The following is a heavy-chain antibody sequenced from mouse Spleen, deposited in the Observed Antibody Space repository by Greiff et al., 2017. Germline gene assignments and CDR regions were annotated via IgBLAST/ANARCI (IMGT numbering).Heavy chain of an antibody. Sequence: EVMLVESGGGLVQPGGSLKLSCAASGFTFSDYGMAWVRQAPRKGPEWVAFISNLAYSIYYADTVTGRFTISRENAKNTLYLEMSSLRSEDTAMYYCARGDDYDGGTWFAYWGQGTLVTVSA. CDR3: ARGDDYDGGTWFAY. V-gene: IGHV5-15*01. CDR1: GFTFSDYG. D-gene: IGHD2-4*01. CDR2: ISNLAYSI. J-gene: IGHJ3*01.